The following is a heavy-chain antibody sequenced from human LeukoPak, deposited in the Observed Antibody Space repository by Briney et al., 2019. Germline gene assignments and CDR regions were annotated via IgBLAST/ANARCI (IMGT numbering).Heavy chain of an antibody. J-gene: IGHJ4*02. CDR2: ISSSGSTI. V-gene: IGHV3-48*03. CDR1: GFTFSSYE. D-gene: IGHD3-22*01. Sequence: GGSLRLSCAASGFTFSSYEMNWVRQAPGKGLEWVSYISSSGSTIYYADSVKGRLTISRDSAKNSLYLQMNSLRAEDTAVYYCARETEYYDSSGPVFDYWGQGTLVTVSS. CDR3: ARETEYYDSSGPVFDY.